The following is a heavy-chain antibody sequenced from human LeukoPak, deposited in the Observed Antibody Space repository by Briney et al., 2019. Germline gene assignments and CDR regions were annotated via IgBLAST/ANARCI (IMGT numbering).Heavy chain of an antibody. D-gene: IGHD5/OR15-5a*01. CDR1: GFTFSSYA. Sequence: PGGSLRLSCAASGFTFSSYAMSWVRQAPGKGLEWVSAISGSGGSTYYADSVKGRFTISRDNSKNTLYLQMNRLRGEDTAVYYCAKDLGVYGILLYYFDSWGQGTLVTVSS. CDR3: AKDLGVYGILLYYFDS. V-gene: IGHV3-23*01. J-gene: IGHJ4*02. CDR2: ISGSGGST.